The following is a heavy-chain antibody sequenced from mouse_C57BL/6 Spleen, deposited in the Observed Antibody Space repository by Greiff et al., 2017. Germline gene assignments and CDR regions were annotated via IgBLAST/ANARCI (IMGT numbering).Heavy chain of an antibody. CDR2: INPGSGGT. CDR3: ARLAGSSYFDY. CDR1: GYAFTNYL. V-gene: IGHV1-54*01. J-gene: IGHJ2*01. Sequence: VKLQESGAELVRPGTSVKVSCKASGYAFTNYLIEWVKQRPGQGLEWIGVINPGSGGTNYNEKFKGKATLTADKSSSTAYMQLSSLTSEDSAVYFCARLAGSSYFDYWGQGTTLTVSS. D-gene: IGHD1-1*01.